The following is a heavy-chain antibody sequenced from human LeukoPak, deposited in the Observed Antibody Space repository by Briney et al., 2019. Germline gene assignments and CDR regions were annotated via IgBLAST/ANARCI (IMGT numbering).Heavy chain of an antibody. CDR1: GYTFTSYG. CDR2: ISAYNGNT. D-gene: IGHD3/OR15-3a*01. V-gene: IGHV1-18*01. Sequence: ASVKVSCKASGYTFTSYGISWVRQAPGQGLEWMGWISAYNGNTNYAQKLQGRVTMTTDTSTSTAYMELRSLRSDDTAVYYCAREGDFLGYSIALFDYWGQGTLVTVSS. CDR3: AREGDFLGYSIALFDY. J-gene: IGHJ4*02.